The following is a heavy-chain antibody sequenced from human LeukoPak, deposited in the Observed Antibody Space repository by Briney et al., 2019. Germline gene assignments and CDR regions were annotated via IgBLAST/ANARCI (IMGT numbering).Heavy chain of an antibody. CDR2: IYSGGST. Sequence: PGGSLRLSCAASAFTVSSNYMSWVRQAPGKGLEWVSIIYSGGSTYYADSVKGRFTISRDNSKNTLYLQMNSLRAEDTAVYYCARAWSGTQYYFDYWGQGTLVTVSS. CDR1: AFTVSSNY. J-gene: IGHJ4*02. V-gene: IGHV3-66*01. D-gene: IGHD3-3*01. CDR3: ARAWSGTQYYFDY.